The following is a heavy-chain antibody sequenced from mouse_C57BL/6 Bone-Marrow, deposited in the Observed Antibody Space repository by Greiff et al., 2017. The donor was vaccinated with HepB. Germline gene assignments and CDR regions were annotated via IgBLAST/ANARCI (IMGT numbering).Heavy chain of an antibody. CDR2: IDPENGDT. J-gene: IGHJ1*03. V-gene: IGHV14-4*01. Sequence: EVKLQESGAELVRPGASVKLSCTASGFNIKDDYMHWVKQRPEQGLEWIGWIDPENGDTEYASKFQGKATITADTSSNTAYLQLSSLTSEDTAVYYCTTDYYGSSYHWYFDVWGTGTTVTVSS. CDR3: TTDYYGSSYHWYFDV. D-gene: IGHD1-1*01. CDR1: GFNIKDDY.